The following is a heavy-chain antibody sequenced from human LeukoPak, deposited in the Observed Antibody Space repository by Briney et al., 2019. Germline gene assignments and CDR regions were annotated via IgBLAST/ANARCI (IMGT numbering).Heavy chain of an antibody. J-gene: IGHJ4*02. CDR1: GFTFSSYA. CDR2: ISYDGSNK. CDR3: ARSAIGSGSLDY. Sequence: GGSLRLSCAAPGFTFSSYAMHWVRQAPGKGLEWVAVISYDGSNKYYADSVKGRFTISRDNAKNTLYPQMNSLRAEDTAVYYCARSAIGSGSLDYWGQGTLVTVSS. D-gene: IGHD3-10*01. V-gene: IGHV3-30-3*01.